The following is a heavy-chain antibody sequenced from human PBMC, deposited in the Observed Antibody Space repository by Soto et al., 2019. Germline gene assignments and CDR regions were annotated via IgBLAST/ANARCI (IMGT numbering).Heavy chain of an antibody. CDR1: DGSISSGGYS. CDR2: IYHSGST. V-gene: IGHV4-30-2*05. D-gene: IGHD1-26*01. CDR3: ARSRGTGTYPQVSQP. Sequence: SETMCLTCAVSDGSISSGGYSWSCIRQPPGKGLEWIGYIYHSGSTYYNPSLKSRVTISVDTSNNQFSLKLSSVTAADTAVYYCARSRGTGTYPQVSQPWGQGTLVPVSS. J-gene: IGHJ1*01.